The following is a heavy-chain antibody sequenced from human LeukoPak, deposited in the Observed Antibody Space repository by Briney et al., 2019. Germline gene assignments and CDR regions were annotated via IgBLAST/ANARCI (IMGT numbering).Heavy chain of an antibody. Sequence: PSETLSLTCTVSGVSISSSNSYWGWIRQPPGKGLEWIGSIYYSGNTYCNASLKSQVSISIDTSKNQFSLKLSSVTAADTAVYYCARGPRAAAAGDYWGQGTLVTVSS. CDR1: GVSISSSNSY. CDR2: IYYSGNT. J-gene: IGHJ4*02. V-gene: IGHV4-39*01. CDR3: ARGPRAAAAGDY. D-gene: IGHD6-13*01.